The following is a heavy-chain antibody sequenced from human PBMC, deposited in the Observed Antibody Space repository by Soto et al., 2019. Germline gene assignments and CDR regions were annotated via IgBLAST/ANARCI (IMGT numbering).Heavy chain of an antibody. CDR1: GFTFNKYG. CDR2: IWYDGSND. Sequence: QVQLVESGGGVVQPGRSLRLSCEGSGFTFNKYGMHWVRQAPGKGLEWVAIIWYDGSNDFYVDSVKGRFTISKDNSKNKVYLEMDSLRVEDTGIYYCARAGVENWLDPWGQGTLVTVSS. J-gene: IGHJ5*02. CDR3: ARAGVENWLDP. V-gene: IGHV3-33*01. D-gene: IGHD3-10*01.